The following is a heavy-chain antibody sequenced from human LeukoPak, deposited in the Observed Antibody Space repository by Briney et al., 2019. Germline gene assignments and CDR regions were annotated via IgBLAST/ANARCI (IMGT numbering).Heavy chain of an antibody. V-gene: IGHV3-30*03. CDR1: GFTFSSYG. J-gene: IGHJ6*02. CDR3: ARGLPVWGSYRSLSYYYGMDV. D-gene: IGHD3-16*02. CDR2: ISYDGSNK. Sequence: PGRSLRLSCAASGFTFSSYGMHWVRQAPGKGLEWVAVISYDGSNKYYPDSVKGRFTISRDNSKNTLYLQMNSLRAEDTAVYYCARGLPVWGSYRSLSYYYGMDVWGQGTTVTVSS.